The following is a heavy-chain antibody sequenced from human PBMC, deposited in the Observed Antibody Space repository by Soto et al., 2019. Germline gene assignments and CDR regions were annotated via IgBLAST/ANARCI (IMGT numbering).Heavy chain of an antibody. D-gene: IGHD3-22*01. CDR3: AKVYYDSSGYHLSLDY. Sequence: QVQLVESGGGVVQPGRSLRLSCAASGFTFSSYGMHWVRQAPGKGLEWVAGISYDGSNKYYADSVKGRFTISRDNSKNTLYLQMNSVRAEDTAVYYCAKVYYDSSGYHLSLDYWGQGTLVTVSS. CDR2: ISYDGSNK. CDR1: GFTFSSYG. J-gene: IGHJ4*02. V-gene: IGHV3-30*18.